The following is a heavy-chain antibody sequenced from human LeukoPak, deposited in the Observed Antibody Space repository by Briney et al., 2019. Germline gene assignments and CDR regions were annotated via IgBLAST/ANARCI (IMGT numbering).Heavy chain of an antibody. Sequence: GGSLRLSWAAAGFTFSDYWMSWVSQAAGKGREWVANIKQDGSEKYSVDSVKGRFTISRDNAKNSLFLQMNSLRAEDTALYYCARDRGNGFNSYFFDYWGQGTLVTVSS. CDR2: IKQDGSEK. V-gene: IGHV3-7*01. D-gene: IGHD5-24*01. CDR3: ARDRGNGFNSYFFDY. CDR1: GFTFSDYW. J-gene: IGHJ4*02.